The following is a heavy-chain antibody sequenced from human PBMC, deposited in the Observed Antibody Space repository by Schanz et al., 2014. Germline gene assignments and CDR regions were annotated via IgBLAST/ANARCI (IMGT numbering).Heavy chain of an antibody. CDR1: GYTFTRSY. J-gene: IGHJ4*02. D-gene: IGHD1-1*01. V-gene: IGHV1-2*06. CDR3: ATRGRETGTTLGLFDY. Sequence: QGQLVQSGAEVKKPGASAKVSCRASGYTFTRSYIYWVRQAPGQGLECLGRINPNNGGTNFAQKFLGRVTMTRDTSVSTAYMELSRLTPDDTALYYCATRGRETGTTLGLFDYWGQGTLVTVSS. CDR2: INPNNGGT.